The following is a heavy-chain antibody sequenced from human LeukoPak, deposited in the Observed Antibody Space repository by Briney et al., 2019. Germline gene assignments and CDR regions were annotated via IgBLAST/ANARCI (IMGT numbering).Heavy chain of an antibody. CDR3: ARYERGYCSGGSCPHVDY. CDR1: GGTFSSYA. Sequence: SVKVSCKASGGTFSSYAISWVRQAPGQGLEWMGRIIPILGIANYAQKFQGRVTITADKSTSTAYMELSSLRSEDTAVYYCARYERGYCSGGSCPHVDYWGQGTLVTVSS. CDR2: IIPILGIA. D-gene: IGHD2-15*01. V-gene: IGHV1-69*04. J-gene: IGHJ4*02.